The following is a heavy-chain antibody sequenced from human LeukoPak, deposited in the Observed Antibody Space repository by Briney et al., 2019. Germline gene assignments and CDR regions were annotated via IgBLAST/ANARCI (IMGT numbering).Heavy chain of an antibody. J-gene: IGHJ4*02. Sequence: PGGSLRLSCAASGFTFSNAWMSWVRQAPGKGLEWVGRIKRKTDGGTTDYAAPVKGRFTISRDESENTLYLQMNSLKTEDTAVYYCTVAVLRGVLTDYWGQGILVTVSS. CDR3: TVAVLRGVLTDY. D-gene: IGHD3-10*01. CDR2: IKRKTDGGTT. CDR1: GFTFSNAW. V-gene: IGHV3-15*01.